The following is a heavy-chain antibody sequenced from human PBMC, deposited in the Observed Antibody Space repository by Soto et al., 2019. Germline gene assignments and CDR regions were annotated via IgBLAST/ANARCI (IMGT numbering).Heavy chain of an antibody. CDR3: ARAIVVVPSANLPYYMDV. CDR1: GYTFTSYG. Sequence: APVKVSCKASGYTFTSYGISWVRQAPGQGLEWMGWISAYNGNTNYAQKLQGRVTMTTDTSTSTAYMELRSLRSDDTAVYYCARAIVVVPSANLPYYMDVWGKGTTVTVSS. D-gene: IGHD2-2*01. CDR2: ISAYNGNT. J-gene: IGHJ6*03. V-gene: IGHV1-18*01.